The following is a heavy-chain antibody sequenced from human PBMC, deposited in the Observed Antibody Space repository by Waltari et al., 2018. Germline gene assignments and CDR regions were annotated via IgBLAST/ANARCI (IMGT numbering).Heavy chain of an antibody. V-gene: IGHV3-48*03. D-gene: IGHD3-10*01. CDR1: GFHFTGQE. J-gene: IGHJ4*02. Sequence: EVQLVESGGGLVQPGGSVRLSCAATGFHFTGQEMNWVRQAPGKGLEWISYTSSRSDVIYYADSVKGRFTISRDNSKNSLYLQMNSLRVEDTAVYYCAGTGGFGEFLLKYWGQGTLATVSS. CDR2: TSSRSDVI. CDR3: AGTGGFGEFLLKY.